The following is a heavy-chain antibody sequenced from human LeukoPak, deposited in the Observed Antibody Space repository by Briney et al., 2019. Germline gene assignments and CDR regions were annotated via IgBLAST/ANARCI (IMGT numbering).Heavy chain of an antibody. J-gene: IGHJ6*02. CDR2: IYYSGST. CDR3: ARDSLDYYGMDV. CDR1: GGSISSYY. V-gene: IGHV4-59*06. Sequence: SETLSLTCTVSGGSISSYYWSWIRQHPGKGLEWIGYIYYSGSTYYNPSLKSRVTISVDTSKNQFSLKLSSVTAADTAVYYCARDSLDYYGMDVWGQGTTVTVSS.